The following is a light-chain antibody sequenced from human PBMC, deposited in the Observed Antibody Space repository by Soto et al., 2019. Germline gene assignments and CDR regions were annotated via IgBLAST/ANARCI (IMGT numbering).Light chain of an antibody. V-gene: IGLV2-14*01. J-gene: IGLJ3*02. CDR3: TSYTDTISRV. Sequence: QSVLTQPASVSGSPGQSITISCTGTSSDVDGFKYVSWYQQHPGKAPKLMIYDVSRRPSGISTRFSGSKSGNTASLTISGLQAEDEADYYCTSYTDTISRVFGGGTKVTVL. CDR2: DVS. CDR1: SSDVDGFKY.